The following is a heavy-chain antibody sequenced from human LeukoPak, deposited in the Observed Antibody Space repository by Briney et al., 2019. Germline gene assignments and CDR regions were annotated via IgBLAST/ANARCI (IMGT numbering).Heavy chain of an antibody. Sequence: ASVKVSCKASGYTFTGYYMHWVRQAPGQGLEWMEWINPNSGGTNYAQKFQGRVTMTRDTSISTAYMELSRLRSDDTAVYYCAREVDSGYDYYYYGMDVWGQGTTVTVSS. CDR1: GYTFTGYY. CDR2: INPNSGGT. D-gene: IGHD5-12*01. J-gene: IGHJ6*02. V-gene: IGHV1-2*02. CDR3: AREVDSGYDYYYYGMDV.